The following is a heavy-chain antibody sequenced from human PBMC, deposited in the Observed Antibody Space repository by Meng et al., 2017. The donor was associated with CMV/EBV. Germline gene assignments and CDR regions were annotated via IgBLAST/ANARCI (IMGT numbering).Heavy chain of an antibody. CDR3: ARGGDSWYSDY. CDR2: IIPVFETA. J-gene: IGHJ4*02. V-gene: IGHV1-69*01. Sequence: VQLVQSAAEVKKPGSSVKVSRKTSGGTFSTFAISWVRQAPGEGLEWMGGIIPVFETANYAERFQDRVTITADDSTTTAYMELSSLRADDTALYFCARGGDSWYSDYWGQGTLVTVSS. D-gene: IGHD1-26*01. CDR1: GGTFSTFA.